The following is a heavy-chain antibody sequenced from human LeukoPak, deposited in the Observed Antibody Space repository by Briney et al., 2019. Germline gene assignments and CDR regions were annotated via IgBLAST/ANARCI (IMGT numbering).Heavy chain of an antibody. CDR3: ARDVLPPYYYGSGSYRADWFDP. D-gene: IGHD3-10*01. CDR1: GGTFSSYA. V-gene: IGHV1-69*05. J-gene: IGHJ5*02. Sequence: SVKVSCKASGGTFSSYAISWVRQAPGQGLEWVGRIIPIFGTANYAQKFQGRVTITTDESTSTAYMELSSLRSEDTAVYYCARDVLPPYYYGSGSYRADWFDPWGQGTLVTVSS. CDR2: IIPIFGTA.